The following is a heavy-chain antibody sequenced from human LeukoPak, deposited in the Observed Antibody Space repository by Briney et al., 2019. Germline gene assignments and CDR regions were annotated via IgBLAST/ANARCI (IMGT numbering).Heavy chain of an antibody. D-gene: IGHD3-10*01. CDR2: IGGTDGTT. J-gene: IGHJ4*02. CDR3: TKRVDGSGTYYIDY. V-gene: IGHV3-23*01. CDR1: GFTFSIYV. Sequence: GGSLRLSCAASGFTFSIYVLNWVRQAPGKGLEWVSAIGGTDGTTFYADSVKGRFTISRDNSKNTLFLQMNSLRAEDTALYYCTKRVDGSGTYYIDYWGQGTLVTVSS.